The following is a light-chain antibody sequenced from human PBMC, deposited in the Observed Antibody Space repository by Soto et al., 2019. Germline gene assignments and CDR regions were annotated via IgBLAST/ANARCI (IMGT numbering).Light chain of an antibody. J-gene: IGKJ3*01. CDR3: QQLNNYPFT. Sequence: DIQLTQSPSFLSASVGDRVTITCRASQSINRYLTWYQQKPGKAPNLLIYTASTLQSGVPSRFSGSGSGTEFTLTISSLQPEDFATYSCQQLNNYPFTFGPGTKVDIK. CDR1: QSINRY. V-gene: IGKV1-9*01. CDR2: TAS.